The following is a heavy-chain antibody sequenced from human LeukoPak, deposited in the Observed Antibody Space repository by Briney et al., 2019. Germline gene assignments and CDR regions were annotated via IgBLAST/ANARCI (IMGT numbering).Heavy chain of an antibody. J-gene: IGHJ5*02. D-gene: IGHD3-16*02. CDR3: ARLRVITFGGVIVGNNWFDP. CDR1: GGSFSGYY. Sequence: LETLSLTCAVYGGSFSGYYWSWIRQPPGKGLEWIGEINHSGSTNYNPSLKSRVTISVDTSKNQFSLKLSSVTAADTAVYYCARLRVITFGGVIVGNNWFDPWGQGTLVTVSS. V-gene: IGHV4-34*01. CDR2: INHSGST.